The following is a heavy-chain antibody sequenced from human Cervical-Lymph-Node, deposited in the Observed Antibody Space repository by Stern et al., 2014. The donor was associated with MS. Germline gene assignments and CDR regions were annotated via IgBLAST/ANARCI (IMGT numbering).Heavy chain of an antibody. CDR1: GFNVSSHY. V-gene: IGHV3-53*01. CDR3: ATGGTWNSYYFDQ. D-gene: IGHD1-7*01. Sequence: VQLVQSGGGLIQPGGSLRLSCAVSGFNVSSHYMTWVRQAPGTGLEWVSILYSDESAYYADSVKGRFTISRDNSKHTLFLQMNSLRAEDTAVYYCATGGTWNSYYFDQWGQGTLVTVSS. J-gene: IGHJ4*02. CDR2: LYSDESA.